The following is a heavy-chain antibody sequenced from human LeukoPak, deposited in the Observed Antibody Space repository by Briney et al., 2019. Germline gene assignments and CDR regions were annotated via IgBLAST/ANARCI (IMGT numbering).Heavy chain of an antibody. Sequence: ASVKVSCKASGYTFTGYYMHWVRQAPGQGLEWMGWINPNSGGTNYAQKFQGRVTMTRDTSISTAYMELSRLRSDDTAVYYCARGVVSGYEIREYYFDYWGQGTLVTVSS. CDR1: GYTFTGYY. V-gene: IGHV1-2*02. D-gene: IGHD5-12*01. CDR3: ARGVVSGYEIREYYFDY. CDR2: INPNSGGT. J-gene: IGHJ4*02.